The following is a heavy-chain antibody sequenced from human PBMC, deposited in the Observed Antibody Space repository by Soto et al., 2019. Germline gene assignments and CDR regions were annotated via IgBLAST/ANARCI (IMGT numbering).Heavy chain of an antibody. J-gene: IGHJ4*02. D-gene: IGHD6-19*01. CDR2: IKQDGSEK. Sequence: PGGSLRLSCAASGFTFSSYWMSWVRQAPGKGLEWVANIKQDGSEKYYVDSVKGRFTISRDNAKNSLYLQMNSLRAEDTAVYYCARENRPNPFSSGWDVYWGQGTLVTGSS. CDR3: ARENRPNPFSSGWDVY. V-gene: IGHV3-7*01. CDR1: GFTFSSYW.